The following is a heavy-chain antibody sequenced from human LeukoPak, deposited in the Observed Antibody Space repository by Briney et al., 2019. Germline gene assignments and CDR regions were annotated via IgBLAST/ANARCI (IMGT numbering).Heavy chain of an antibody. CDR3: ARLKQYYDFWSGYYPRYFDY. CDR1: GYSFTSYW. J-gene: IGHJ4*02. V-gene: IGHV5-51*01. Sequence: GESLKISCKGSGYSFTSYWIGWVRQMPGKGLEWMGIIYPGDSDTRYSPSFQGQVTISADKSISTAYLQWSSLKASDTAMYYCARLKQYYDFWSGYYPRYFDYWGQGTLVTVSS. CDR2: IYPGDSDT. D-gene: IGHD3-3*01.